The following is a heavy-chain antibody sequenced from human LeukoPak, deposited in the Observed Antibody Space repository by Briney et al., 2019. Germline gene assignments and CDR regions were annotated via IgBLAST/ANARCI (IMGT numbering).Heavy chain of an antibody. CDR1: GFTFSSYA. J-gene: IGHJ4*02. CDR3: AKDHPLYYDILTGYLFDY. V-gene: IGHV3-23*01. D-gene: IGHD3-9*01. Sequence: GGSLRLSCAASGFTFSSYAMSWVRQAPGKGLEWVSAISGSGGSTYYADSVKGRFTISRDNSKNTLYLQMNSLRAEDTAVYYCAKDHPLYYDILTGYLFDYWGQGTLVTVSS. CDR2: ISGSGGST.